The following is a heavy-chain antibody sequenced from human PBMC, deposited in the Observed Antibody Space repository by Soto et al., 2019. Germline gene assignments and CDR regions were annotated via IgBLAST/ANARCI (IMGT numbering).Heavy chain of an antibody. CDR2: ISYDGSNK. V-gene: IGHV3-30*18. D-gene: IGHD3-10*01. J-gene: IGHJ4*02. Sequence: GGSLRLSCAASGFTFSSYGMHWVRQAPGKGLEWVAVISYDGSNKYYADSVKGRFTISRDYSKNTLYLQMNSLRAEDTAVYYCAKSRITMVRGVIATFDYWGQGTLVTVSS. CDR3: AKSRITMVRGVIATFDY. CDR1: GFTFSSYG.